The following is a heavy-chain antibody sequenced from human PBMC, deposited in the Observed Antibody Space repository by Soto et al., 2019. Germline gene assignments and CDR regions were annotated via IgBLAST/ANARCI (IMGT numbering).Heavy chain of an antibody. J-gene: IGHJ5*02. Sequence: EAPVKVSCKASGYTFTSYGISWVRQAPGQGLEWMGWISAYNGNTNYAQKLQGRVTMTTDTSTSTAYMELRSLRSDDTAVYYCARDVAAAGYNWFDPWGQGTLVTVSS. D-gene: IGHD6-13*01. CDR1: GYTFTSYG. CDR2: ISAYNGNT. V-gene: IGHV1-18*01. CDR3: ARDVAAAGYNWFDP.